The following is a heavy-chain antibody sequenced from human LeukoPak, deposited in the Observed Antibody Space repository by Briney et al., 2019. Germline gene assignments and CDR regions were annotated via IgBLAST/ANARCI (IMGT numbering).Heavy chain of an antibody. J-gene: IGHJ4*02. CDR1: GYSFTDYY. CDR2: ISPNSGDT. CDR3: ARRQGTTLSFDY. D-gene: IGHD1-1*01. V-gene: IGHV1-2*02. Sequence: ASVKVSCKASGYSFTDYYIHWVRQAPGQGLEWMGWISPNSGDTNYAQKFQGRVTMTRDTSISTAYMELSRLRSDDTAVYYCARRQGTTLSFDYWGQGTLVTVSS.